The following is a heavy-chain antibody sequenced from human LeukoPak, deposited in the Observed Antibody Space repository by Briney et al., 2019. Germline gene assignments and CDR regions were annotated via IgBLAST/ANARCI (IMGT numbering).Heavy chain of an antibody. J-gene: IGHJ1*01. CDR1: GFTLSSYW. CDR2: IKSDGRT. CDR3: ARAPSEIGGYYPEYFRH. D-gene: IGHD3-22*01. V-gene: IGHV3-74*01. Sequence: SGGSLRLSCAASGFTLSSYWMHWLRHAPGKGLVWVSRIKSDGRTNYADSVKGRFTISRDNAKNTVSLQMNSLRGEDTGVYYCARAPSEIGGYYPEYFRHWGQGTLVIVSS.